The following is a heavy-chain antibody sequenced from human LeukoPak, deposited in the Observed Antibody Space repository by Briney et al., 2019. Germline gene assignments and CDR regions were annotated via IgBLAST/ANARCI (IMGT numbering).Heavy chain of an antibody. CDR2: IYSGGST. V-gene: IGHV3-53*01. CDR1: GFTVSSNY. D-gene: IGHD1-26*01. J-gene: IGHJ5*02. Sequence: PGGSLRLSCAASGFTVSSNYMSWVRQAPGKGLEWVSVIYSGGSTYYADSVKGRFTISRDNSKNTLYLQMNSLRAEDTAVYYWARYVMEIVGATISNWFDPWGQGTLVTVSS. CDR3: ARYVMEIVGATISNWFDP.